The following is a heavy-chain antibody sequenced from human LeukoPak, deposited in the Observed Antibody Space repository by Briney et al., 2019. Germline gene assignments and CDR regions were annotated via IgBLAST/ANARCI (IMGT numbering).Heavy chain of an antibody. CDR3: ARTPSSTRGLDY. J-gene: IGHJ4*02. V-gene: IGHV1-2*02. D-gene: IGHD2-2*01. CDR1: GYTFTAYY. CDR2: INPNSGGT. Sequence: GASVKVSCKASGYTFTAYYVHWVRQAPGQGLEWMGWINPNSGGTIYAQKFQGRVTMTRDTSISTAYMELRNLRSDDAAVYYCARTPSSTRGLDYWGQGTLVTVSS.